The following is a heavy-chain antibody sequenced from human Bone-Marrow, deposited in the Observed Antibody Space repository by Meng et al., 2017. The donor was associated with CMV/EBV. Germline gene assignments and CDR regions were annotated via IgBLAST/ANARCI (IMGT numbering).Heavy chain of an antibody. J-gene: IGHJ4*02. CDR1: GFTFSSSS. Sequence: LSLTCAASGFTFSSSSMTWVRQAPGKGLEWVANIREDGSEKNYVDSVKGRFTISRDNAKDSLFLQMNSLRAEDTAVYYCARYRTTADYWGQGTLVTVSS. V-gene: IGHV3-7*01. CDR2: IREDGSEK. D-gene: IGHD1-1*01. CDR3: ARYRTTADY.